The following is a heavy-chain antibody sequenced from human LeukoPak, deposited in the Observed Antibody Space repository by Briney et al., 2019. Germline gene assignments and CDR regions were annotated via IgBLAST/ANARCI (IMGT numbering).Heavy chain of an antibody. CDR2: INHSGST. V-gene: IGHV4-34*01. CDR3: ARGATVTTYSDAFDI. Sequence: PSETLSLTCTVSGGSISSYYWSWIRQPPGKGLEWIGEINHSGSTNYNPSLKSRVTISVDTSKNQFSLKLSSVTAADTAVYYCARGATVTTYSDAFDIWGQGTMVTVSS. CDR1: GGSISSYY. J-gene: IGHJ3*02. D-gene: IGHD4-17*01.